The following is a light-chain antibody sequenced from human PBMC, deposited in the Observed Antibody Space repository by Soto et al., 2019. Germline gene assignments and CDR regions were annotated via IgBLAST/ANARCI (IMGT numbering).Light chain of an antibody. V-gene: IGLV8-61*01. J-gene: IGLJ3*02. CDR2: TTT. CDR1: SGSVSTDYY. Sequence: QSVVTQEPSLSVSPGGTVTLTCGLSSGSVSTDYYPTWCQQTPVQAPRTLIYTTTTRSSGVPDRFSGSILGNKAALTITGVQADDESEYYCVLYMGSGISVLGRGTTLTVL. CDR3: VLYMGSGISV.